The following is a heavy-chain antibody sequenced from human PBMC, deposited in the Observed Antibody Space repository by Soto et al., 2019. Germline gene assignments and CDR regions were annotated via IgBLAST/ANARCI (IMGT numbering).Heavy chain of an antibody. CDR1: GYTFITYG. V-gene: IGHV1-18*01. D-gene: IGHD6-6*01. J-gene: IGHJ6*02. CDR2: ISSHNGNT. Sequence: QVQLVQSGAEVKKPGASVKVSCKASGYTFITYGISWVRQAPGQGLEWMGWISSHNGNTNYAQKLQGRVTMTTDTSTTTAYMELTSLRSDDTAVYYCARDRPTSSIRTRDYSYAMDVWGQGTTVTVSS. CDR3: ARDRPTSSIRTRDYSYAMDV.